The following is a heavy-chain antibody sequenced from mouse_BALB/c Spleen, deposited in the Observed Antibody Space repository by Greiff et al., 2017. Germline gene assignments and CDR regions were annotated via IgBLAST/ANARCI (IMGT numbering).Heavy chain of an antibody. J-gene: IGHJ4*01. CDR2: ISSGSSTI. D-gene: IGHD2-4*01. CDR3: ARSYDYGHAMDY. Sequence: DVHLVESGGGLVQPGGSRKLSCAASGFTFSSFGMHWVRQAPEKGLEWVAYISSGSSTIYYADTVKGRFTISRDNPKNTLFLQMTSLRSEDTAMYYCARSYDYGHAMDYWGQGTSVTVSS. V-gene: IGHV5-17*02. CDR1: GFTFSSFG.